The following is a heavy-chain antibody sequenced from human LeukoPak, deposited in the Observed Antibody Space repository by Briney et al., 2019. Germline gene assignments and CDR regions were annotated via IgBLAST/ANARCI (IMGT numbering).Heavy chain of an antibody. CDR3: SGRYGPGPV. CDR1: GYTFAAHH. V-gene: IGHV1-2*02. Sequence: ASVNVSCKGSGYTFAAHHIHWLRQAPGQGPEWVGCILHEGRYKKYPQRFQDRPTLTTQTYTNTPYMELNRLIPDDTAVYNCSGRYGPGPVWGQGTLISASP. D-gene: IGHD4-17*01. J-gene: IGHJ4*02. CDR2: ILHEGRYK.